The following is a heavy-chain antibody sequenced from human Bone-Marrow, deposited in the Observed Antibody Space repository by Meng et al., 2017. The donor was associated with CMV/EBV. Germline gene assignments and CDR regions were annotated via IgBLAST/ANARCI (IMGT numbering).Heavy chain of an antibody. CDR2: IYSGGST. CDR3: ARDRENYGGLN. Sequence: GGSLRLSCAASGFTVSSNYMSWVRQAPGKGLEWVSVIYSGGSTYYADSVKGRFTISRDNSKNTLYLQMNSLRAEDTAVYYCARDRENYGGLNWGQGTLVTVSS. D-gene: IGHD4-23*01. V-gene: IGHV3-66*02. CDR1: GFTVSSNY. J-gene: IGHJ4*02.